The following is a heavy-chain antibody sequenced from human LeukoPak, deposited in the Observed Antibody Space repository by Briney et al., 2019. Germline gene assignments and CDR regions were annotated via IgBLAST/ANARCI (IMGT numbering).Heavy chain of an antibody. V-gene: IGHV4-30-2*01. J-gene: IGHJ5*02. D-gene: IGHD6-13*01. CDR2: IYHSGST. CDR3: ASESIAAADSRWFDP. Sequence: KPSETLSLTCTVSGASVNSGGYYWTWIRQPPGKGLEWIGYIYHSGSTYYNPSLKSRVTISVDRSKNQFSLKLSSVTAADTAVYYCASESIAAADSRWFDPWGQGTLVTVSS. CDR1: GASVNSGGYY.